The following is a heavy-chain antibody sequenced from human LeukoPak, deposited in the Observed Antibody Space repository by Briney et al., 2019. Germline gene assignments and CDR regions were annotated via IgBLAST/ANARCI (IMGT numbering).Heavy chain of an antibody. CDR1: GFTCSSYA. CDR3: AKFYDISTGYFDC. V-gene: IGHV3-23*01. Sequence: GGCPRLSCAASGFTCSSYAMSWGRQSPGKGLEWVSAISGGGGSTYYADSVKGRFTISRDNSKNTLYLQMNSLRAEDTAVYYCAKFYDISTGYFDCWGQGTLVTVSS. D-gene: IGHD3-9*01. J-gene: IGHJ4*02. CDR2: ISGGGGST.